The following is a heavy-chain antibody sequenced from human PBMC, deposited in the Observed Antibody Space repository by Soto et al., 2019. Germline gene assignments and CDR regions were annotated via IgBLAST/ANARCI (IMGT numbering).Heavy chain of an antibody. CDR3: ARGGGGSHPLDY. V-gene: IGHV4-59*01. Sequence: PSETLSLTCTVSGGSISSYYWSWIRQPPGKGLEWIGYIYYSGNTNYNPSLKSRVTISVDTSKNQFSLKLSSVTAADTAVYYCARGGGGSHPLDYWGQGTLVTVSS. D-gene: IGHD1-26*01. CDR1: GGSISSYY. CDR2: IYYSGNT. J-gene: IGHJ4*02.